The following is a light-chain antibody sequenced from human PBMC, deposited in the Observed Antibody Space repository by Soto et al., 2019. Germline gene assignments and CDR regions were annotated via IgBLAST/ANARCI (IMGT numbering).Light chain of an antibody. V-gene: IGKV3-20*01. CDR3: QQYGSSPFT. CDR1: QSVSSSY. Sequence: EIVLTQSPGTLSLSRGERATLSCRASQSVSSSYLAWYQQKPGQTPRLLFYGASSRATGIPDRFSGSGSGTDFTLTISRLKPEDFAVYYCQQYGSSPFTFGPGTKVDIK. J-gene: IGKJ3*01. CDR2: GAS.